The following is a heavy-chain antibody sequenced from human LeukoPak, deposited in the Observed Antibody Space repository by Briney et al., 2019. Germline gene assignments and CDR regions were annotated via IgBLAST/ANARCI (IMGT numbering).Heavy chain of an antibody. CDR1: GYTFTSYD. CDR3: ARVGGDMGDYYGSGSYGY. V-gene: IGHV1-8*01. CDR2: MNPNSGNT. D-gene: IGHD3-10*01. J-gene: IGHJ4*02. Sequence: ASVKVSCKASGYTFTSYDINWVRQATGQGLEWMGWMNPNSGNTGYAQKFQGRVTMTRNTPISTAYMELSSLRSEDTAVYYCARVGGDMGDYYGSGSYGYWGQGTLVTVSS.